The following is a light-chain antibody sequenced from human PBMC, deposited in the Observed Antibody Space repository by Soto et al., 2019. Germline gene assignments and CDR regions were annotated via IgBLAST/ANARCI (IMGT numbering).Light chain of an antibody. CDR3: SSYTSSSLYV. Sequence: QSVLTQPASVSGSPGQSIAISCTGTSSDVGGYNYVSWYQQHPGKAPKLIIYDVSNRPSGVSNRFSGSKSGNAASLTISGLQAEDEADYYCSSYTSSSLYVFGPGTKVTVL. CDR1: SSDVGGYNY. V-gene: IGLV2-14*01. CDR2: DVS. J-gene: IGLJ1*01.